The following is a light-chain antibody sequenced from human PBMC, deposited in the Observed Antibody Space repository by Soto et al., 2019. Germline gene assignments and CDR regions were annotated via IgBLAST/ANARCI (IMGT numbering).Light chain of an antibody. Sequence: QAVVTHEPSLTVSPGGTVTLTCGSSTGAVTSGHYPYWFQQKPGQAPRTLIYDGNNKHSWTPVRFSGSLLGGKAALTLAGAQPEDEAEYYCLLVYSGVPVFGGGTKLTVL. CDR2: DGN. V-gene: IGLV7-46*01. CDR1: TGAVTSGHY. J-gene: IGLJ3*02. CDR3: LLVYSGVPV.